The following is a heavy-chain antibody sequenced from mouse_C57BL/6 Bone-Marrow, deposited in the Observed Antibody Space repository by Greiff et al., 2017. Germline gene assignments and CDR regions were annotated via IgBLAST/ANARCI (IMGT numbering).Heavy chain of an antibody. Sequence: EVQLQQSGAELVRPGASVKLSCTASGFNIKDDYMHWVKQRPEQGLEWIGWIDPENGDTEYASKFQGKATITADTSSNTAYLQLSSLTSEDTAVYYCTPLLYYFDYWGQGTTLTVSA. CDR3: TPLLYYFDY. CDR1: GFNIKDDY. J-gene: IGHJ2*01. CDR2: IDPENGDT. V-gene: IGHV14-4*01.